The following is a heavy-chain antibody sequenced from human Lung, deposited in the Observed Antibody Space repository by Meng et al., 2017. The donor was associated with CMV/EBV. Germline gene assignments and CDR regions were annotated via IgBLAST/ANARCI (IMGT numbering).Heavy chain of an antibody. CDR3: ASFPPPGKQWLVTDY. D-gene: IGHD6-19*01. Sequence: QVQLQESGPGLVKPSGTLALTCAVSGGSISSSNWWSWVRQPPGKGLEWIGEIYHNGSTNYNPSLKSRVTISVDKSKNQFSLKLSSVTAADTAVYYCASFPPPGKQWLVTDYWGQGTLVTVSS. J-gene: IGHJ4*02. CDR2: IYHNGST. V-gene: IGHV4-4*02. CDR1: GGSISSSNW.